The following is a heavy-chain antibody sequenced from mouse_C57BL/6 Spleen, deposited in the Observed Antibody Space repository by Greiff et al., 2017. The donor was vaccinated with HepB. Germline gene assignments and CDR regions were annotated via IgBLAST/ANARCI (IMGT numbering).Heavy chain of an antibody. CDR3: ARDNSNPYWYFDV. Sequence: EVQLVESEGGLVQPGRSMKLSCTASGFTFSDYYMAWVRQVPEKGLEWVANINYDGSSTYYLDSLKSRFIISRDNAKNILYLQMSSLKSEDTATYYCARDNSNPYWYFDVWGTGTTVTVSS. CDR2: INYDGSST. CDR1: GFTFSDYY. V-gene: IGHV5-16*01. J-gene: IGHJ1*03. D-gene: IGHD2-5*01.